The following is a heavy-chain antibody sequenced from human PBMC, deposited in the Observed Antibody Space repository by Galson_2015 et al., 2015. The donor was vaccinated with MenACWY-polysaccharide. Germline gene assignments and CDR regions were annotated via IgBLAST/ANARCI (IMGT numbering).Heavy chain of an antibody. CDR3: ARVDCSGGHCYFAY. J-gene: IGHJ4*02. D-gene: IGHD2-15*01. V-gene: IGHV1-69*02. CDR1: GDSLNNYS. CDR2: IIPFATME. Sequence: SVKVSCKASGDSLNNYSIGWVRQAPGQGLEWMGRIIPFATMENYAQKFQGRVTISADPSANTVYMQLSSLRSDDTAVYFCARVDCSGGHCYFAYWGQGTLVTVSS.